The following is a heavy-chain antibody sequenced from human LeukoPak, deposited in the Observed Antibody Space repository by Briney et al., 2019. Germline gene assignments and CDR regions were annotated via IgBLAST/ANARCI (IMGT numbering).Heavy chain of an antibody. Sequence: GRSLRLSCAASGFTFSSYGMHWVRQAPGKGLEWVAVISYDGSNKYYADSVKGRFTISRDNSKNTLYLQMNSLRAEDTAVYYCAKVTGGYHGSSEDYWGQGTLVTVSS. J-gene: IGHJ4*02. V-gene: IGHV3-30*18. CDR1: GFTFSSYG. CDR2: ISYDGSNK. CDR3: AKVTGGYHGSSEDY. D-gene: IGHD3-10*01.